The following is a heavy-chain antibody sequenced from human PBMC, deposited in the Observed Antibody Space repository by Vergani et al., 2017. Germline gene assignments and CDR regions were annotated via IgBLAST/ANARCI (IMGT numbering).Heavy chain of an antibody. D-gene: IGHD3-22*01. CDR1: GYSVTNYW. J-gene: IGHJ4*01. CDR2: IHPADSDT. CDR3: ARLYGRDSSGSKYFDY. Sequence: EVQLVQSGAEVKKPGESLNISCQISGYSVTNYWIGCVRQMPGKGLEWMGIIHPADSDTRYSPSFQGQVTISVDKSISTAYLQRSRLRASDSAMYYCARLYGRDSSGSKYFDYWGHGTLVTVSS. V-gene: IGHV5-51*01.